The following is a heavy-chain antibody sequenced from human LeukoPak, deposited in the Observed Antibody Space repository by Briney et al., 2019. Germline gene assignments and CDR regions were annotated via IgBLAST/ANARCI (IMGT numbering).Heavy chain of an antibody. CDR2: IIPILGIA. CDR1: GGTFSSYT. J-gene: IGHJ4*02. D-gene: IGHD6-13*01. V-gene: IGHV1-69*02. Sequence: SVKVSCKASGGTFSSYTISWVRQAPGQGLEWMGRIIPILGIANYAQKFQGRVTITADKSTSTAYMQLSSLRSEDTAVYYCARALVEGSSWYGGFDYWGQGTLVTVSS. CDR3: ARALVEGSSWYGGFDY.